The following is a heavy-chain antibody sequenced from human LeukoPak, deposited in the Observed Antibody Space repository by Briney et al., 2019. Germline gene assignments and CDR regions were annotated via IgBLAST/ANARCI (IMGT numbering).Heavy chain of an antibody. J-gene: IGHJ4*02. Sequence: PGGSLRLSCAASGFTFSSYPMSWVRQAPGKGLEWVSAITGSGVTTFYADSVKGRFTISRDNSKNTLYLQMNSLRAEDTAIYYCAKLWTGSYPRYFDYWGQGTLVTVSS. CDR1: GFTFSSYP. D-gene: IGHD3-10*01. CDR2: ITGSGVTT. CDR3: AKLWTGSYPRYFDY. V-gene: IGHV3-23*01.